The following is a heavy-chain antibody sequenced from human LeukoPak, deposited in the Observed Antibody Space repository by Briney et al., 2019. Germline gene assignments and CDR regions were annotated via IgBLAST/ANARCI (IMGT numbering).Heavy chain of an antibody. Sequence: PGRSLRLSCAASGFTFSSYGMHWVRQAPGKGLEWVAVISYDGSNKYYADSVKGRFTISRDNSKNTLYLQMNSLRAEDTAVYYCAKGSREVLFTRDHYMDVWGKGTTVTISS. CDR1: GFTFSSYG. CDR3: AKGSREVLFTRDHYMDV. J-gene: IGHJ6*03. D-gene: IGHD3-3*01. V-gene: IGHV3-30*18. CDR2: ISYDGSNK.